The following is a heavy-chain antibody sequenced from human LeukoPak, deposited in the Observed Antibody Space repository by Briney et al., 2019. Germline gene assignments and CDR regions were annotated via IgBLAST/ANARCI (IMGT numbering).Heavy chain of an antibody. CDR3: ASDRTMTTVTSGQSWDDP. D-gene: IGHD4-17*01. CDR2: FDPDDGAR. CDR1: GYSLTALA. J-gene: IGHJ5*02. Sequence: ASVKVSCKVSGYSLTALAIHWVRQAPGKGLEWMGRFDPDDGARIYSQRFQDRFLMTEDPSSDKAYMELSGLRSEDTAVYFCASDRTMTTVTSGQSWDDPWGQGTLVTVSS. V-gene: IGHV1-24*01.